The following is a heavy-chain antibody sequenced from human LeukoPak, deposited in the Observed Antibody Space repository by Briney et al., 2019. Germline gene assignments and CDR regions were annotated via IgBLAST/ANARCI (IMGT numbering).Heavy chain of an antibody. J-gene: IGHJ4*02. CDR3: ARGSYWNS. V-gene: IGHV3-30*04. D-gene: IGHD1-26*01. Sequence: GGSLRLSCAASGFTFSSYAMHWVRQAPGKGLEWVAVISYDGSNKYYADPVKGRFTISRDNSKNTLYLQMNSLRTEDTALYYCARGSYWNSWGQGTLVTVSS. CDR1: GFTFSSYA. CDR2: ISYDGSNK.